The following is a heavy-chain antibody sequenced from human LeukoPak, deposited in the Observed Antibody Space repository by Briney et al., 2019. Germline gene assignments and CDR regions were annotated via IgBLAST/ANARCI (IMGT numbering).Heavy chain of an antibody. D-gene: IGHD3-10*01. CDR3: ASLGTGSGSYSSDY. Sequence: GGSLRLSCAASGFTFSSYGMHWVRQAPGKGLEWVAVIWYDGSNECYADSVKGRFTISRDNSKNTLYLQMNSLRAEDTAVYYCASLGTGSGSYSSDYWGQGTLVTVSS. CDR1: GFTFSSYG. CDR2: IWYDGSNE. J-gene: IGHJ4*02. V-gene: IGHV3-33*01.